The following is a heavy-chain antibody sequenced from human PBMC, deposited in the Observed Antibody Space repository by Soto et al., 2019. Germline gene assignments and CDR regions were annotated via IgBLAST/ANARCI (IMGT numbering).Heavy chain of an antibody. J-gene: IGHJ3*02. CDR3: AREIAVAGLGAFDI. CDR2: IKQDGSEK. V-gene: IGHV3-7*01. D-gene: IGHD6-19*01. Sequence: GGSLRLSCGASGFTFSSYWMIWVRQAPGKGLEWVANIKQDGSEKYYVDSVKGRFTISRDNAKNSLYLQMNSLRAEDTAVYYCAREIAVAGLGAFDIWGQGTMVTVSS. CDR1: GFTFSSYW.